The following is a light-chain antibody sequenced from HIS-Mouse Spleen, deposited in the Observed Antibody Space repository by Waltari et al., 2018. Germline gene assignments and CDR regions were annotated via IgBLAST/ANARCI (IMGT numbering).Light chain of an antibody. J-gene: IGLJ2*01. CDR3: QSADSSGTQVV. Sequence: SYELTQPPSVSVSPGQTARITCSGDTLPKQYAYWYQQKPGQAPVLVIYKDSERPSGIPERLAGTSSGTTVTLTISGVQAEDEADYYCQSADSSGTQVVFGGGTKLTVL. V-gene: IGLV3-25*03. CDR2: KDS. CDR1: TLPKQY.